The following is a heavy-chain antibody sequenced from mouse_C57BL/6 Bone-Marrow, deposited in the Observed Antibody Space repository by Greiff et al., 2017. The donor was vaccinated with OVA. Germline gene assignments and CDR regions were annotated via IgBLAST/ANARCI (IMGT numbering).Heavy chain of an antibody. CDR1: GYTFTSYW. J-gene: IGHJ4*01. CDR2: IDPSDSST. Sequence: QVQLQQPGAELVKPGASVKLSCKASGYTFTSYWMQWVKQRPGQGLEWIGEIDPSDSSTNYNQKFKGKATLTVDTSSSTAYMQLSSLTSEDSAVYYCARSSNYEGDYAMDYWGQGTSVTVSS. D-gene: IGHD2-5*01. CDR3: ARSSNYEGDYAMDY. V-gene: IGHV1-50*01.